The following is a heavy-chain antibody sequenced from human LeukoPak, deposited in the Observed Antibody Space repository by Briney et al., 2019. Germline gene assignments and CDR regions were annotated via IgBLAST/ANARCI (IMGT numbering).Heavy chain of an antibody. Sequence: GGSLRLSCAASGFTFSSYAMHWVRQAPGKGLEWVAVISYDGSNKYYADSVKGRFTISRDNSKNTLYPQMNSLRAEDTAVYYCARDRTMVHFDYWGQGTLVTVSS. CDR1: GFTFSSYA. J-gene: IGHJ4*02. D-gene: IGHD3-10*01. V-gene: IGHV3-30*04. CDR2: ISYDGSNK. CDR3: ARDRTMVHFDY.